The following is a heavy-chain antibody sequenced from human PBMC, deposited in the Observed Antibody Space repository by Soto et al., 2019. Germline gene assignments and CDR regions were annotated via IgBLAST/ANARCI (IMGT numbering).Heavy chain of an antibody. Sequence: PSETLSLTCAVSGGSISSSNWWSWVRQPPGKGLEWIGEIYHSGSTNNNPSLKSRATISVAKSKTQFSRKLSSVTSGDTAVYYCARNDGGVADTTYYYNGMDVWAKGPRSPSP. J-gene: IGHJ6*02. CDR3: ARNDGGVADTTYYYNGMDV. V-gene: IGHV4-4*02. D-gene: IGHD3-16*01. CDR1: GGSISSSNW. CDR2: IYHSGST.